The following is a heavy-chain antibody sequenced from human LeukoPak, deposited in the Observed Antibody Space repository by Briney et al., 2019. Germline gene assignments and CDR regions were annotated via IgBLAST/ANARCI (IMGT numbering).Heavy chain of an antibody. Sequence: SETLSLTCTISGYSISSGYYWGWIRQPPGKGREWIGSIYHSGSTYYNPSLKSRVTISVDTSKNQFSLKLSSVTAADTAVYYCARVPIPLGYGDYRENWFDPWGQGTLVTVSS. CDR1: GYSISSGYY. CDR2: IYHSGST. D-gene: IGHD4-17*01. V-gene: IGHV4-38-2*02. CDR3: ARVPIPLGYGDYRENWFDP. J-gene: IGHJ5*02.